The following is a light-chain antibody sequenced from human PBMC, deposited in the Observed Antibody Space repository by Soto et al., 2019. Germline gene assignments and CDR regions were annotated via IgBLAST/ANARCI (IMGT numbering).Light chain of an antibody. J-gene: IGKJ1*01. CDR1: QSVRNNY. CDR3: QQYGTSPRT. V-gene: IGKV3-20*01. Sequence: DTVLTQSPGTLYLTSGERATLSCRASQSVRNNYLAWYQQRHGQAPRLFIDAASSRETGIPDMFSGSGAGTEFTRTISRLEPEDFEVYYCQQYGTSPRTFGQGTKVDIK. CDR2: AAS.